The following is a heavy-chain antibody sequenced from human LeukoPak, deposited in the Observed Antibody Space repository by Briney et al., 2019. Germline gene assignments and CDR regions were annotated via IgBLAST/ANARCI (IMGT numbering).Heavy chain of an antibody. V-gene: IGHV1-2*04. D-gene: IGHD2-2*01. Sequence: ASVKVSCKASGYTFSVYYIQWVRRAPGQGLEWMGWINPNSGGTNYAPKFQGWVTMTRDTSISTAYMELSRLRSDDTAVYYCARSGKDIVVVPAAEGFDPWGQGTLVTVSS. J-gene: IGHJ5*02. CDR3: ARSGKDIVVVPAAEGFDP. CDR2: INPNSGGT. CDR1: GYTFSVYY.